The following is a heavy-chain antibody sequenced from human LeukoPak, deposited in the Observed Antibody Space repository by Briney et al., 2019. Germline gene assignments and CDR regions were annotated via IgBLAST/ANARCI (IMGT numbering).Heavy chain of an antibody. J-gene: IGHJ4*02. Sequence: GSLRLSCTASGFTFGDYAMSWVRQAPGKGLEWVGFIRSKAYGGTTEYAASVKGRFTISRDDSKSIAYLQMNSLKTEDTAVYCCTRDSGVATISYYFDYWGQGTLVTVSS. CDR2: IRSKAYGGTT. CDR3: TRDSGVATISYYFDY. CDR1: GFTFGDYA. V-gene: IGHV3-49*04. D-gene: IGHD5-12*01.